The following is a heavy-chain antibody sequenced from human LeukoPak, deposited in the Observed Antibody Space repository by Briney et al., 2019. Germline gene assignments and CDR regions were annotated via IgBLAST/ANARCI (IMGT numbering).Heavy chain of an antibody. D-gene: IGHD3-10*02. CDR3: AKGMLIYTPFDY. Sequence: GGSLRLSCAASGFTFSSYGMHWVRQAPGKGLEWVAFIRYDGSNKYYADSVKGRFTISRDNSKNTLYLQMNSLRAEDTAVYYCAKGMLIYTPFDYWGQGTLVTVSS. J-gene: IGHJ4*02. V-gene: IGHV3-30*02. CDR1: GFTFSSYG. CDR2: IRYDGSNK.